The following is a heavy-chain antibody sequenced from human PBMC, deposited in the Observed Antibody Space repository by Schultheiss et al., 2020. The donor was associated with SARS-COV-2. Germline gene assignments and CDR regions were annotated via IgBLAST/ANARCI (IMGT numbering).Heavy chain of an antibody. CDR3: ARRFYGDYGDNWFDP. CDR1: GGSISSGGYY. V-gene: IGHV4-39*07. J-gene: IGHJ5*02. D-gene: IGHD4-17*01. Sequence: SQTLSLTCTVSGGSISSGGYYWSWIRQHPGKGLEWIGSIYYSGSTNYNPSLKSRVTISVDTSKNQFSLKLSSVTAADTAVYYCARRFYGDYGDNWFDPWGQGTLVTVSS. CDR2: IYYSGST.